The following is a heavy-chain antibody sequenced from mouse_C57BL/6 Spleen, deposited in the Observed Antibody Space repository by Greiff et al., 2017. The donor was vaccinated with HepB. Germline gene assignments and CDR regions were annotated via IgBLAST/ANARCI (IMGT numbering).Heavy chain of an antibody. Sequence: QVHVKQPGAELVRPGSSVKLSCKASGYTFTSYWMHWVKQRPIQGLEWIGNIDPSDSETHYNQKFKDKATLTVDKSSSTAYMQLSSLTSEDSAVYYCARANWDEVAYWGQGTLVTVSA. J-gene: IGHJ3*01. CDR2: IDPSDSET. V-gene: IGHV1-52*01. CDR3: ARANWDEVAY. CDR1: GYTFTSYW. D-gene: IGHD4-1*01.